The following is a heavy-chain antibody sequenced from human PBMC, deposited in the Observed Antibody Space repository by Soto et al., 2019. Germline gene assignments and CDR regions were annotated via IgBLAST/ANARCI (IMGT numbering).Heavy chain of an antibody. J-gene: IGHJ4*02. D-gene: IGHD3-10*01. CDR3: ARDTDFGIFDY. CDR1: GFTFSSYS. V-gene: IGHV3-48*04. Sequence: GGSLRLSCAASGFTFSSYSMNWVRQAPGKGLEWVSYISSSSTIYYADSVKGRFTISRDNAKNSLYLQMNSLRAEDTAVYYCARDTDFGIFDYWGQGTLVTVSS. CDR2: ISSSSTI.